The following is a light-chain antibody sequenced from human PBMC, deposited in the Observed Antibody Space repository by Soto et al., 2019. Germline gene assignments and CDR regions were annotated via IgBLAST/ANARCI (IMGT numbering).Light chain of an antibody. CDR2: GAS. J-gene: IGKJ2*01. V-gene: IGKV3-15*01. Sequence: EIVMTQSPATLSVSPGERVTLSCRASQSVSSNLAWYQQKPGQAPRLLIYGASTRATGVPGRFSGSGSGTEFTLTISSLQPEDFAVYYCQQYNDWPPYTFGQGNKV. CDR1: QSVSSN. CDR3: QQYNDWPPYT.